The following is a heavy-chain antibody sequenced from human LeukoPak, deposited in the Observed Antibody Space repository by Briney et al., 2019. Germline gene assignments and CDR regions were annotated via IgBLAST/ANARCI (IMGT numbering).Heavy chain of an antibody. J-gene: IGHJ6*03. CDR1: GGSFSGYY. D-gene: IGHD5-24*01. V-gene: IGHV4-34*01. CDR2: INHRGST. CDR3: ARGSRGGLQRHYYYYYYMDV. Sequence: PSETLSLTCAVYGGSFSGYYWSWIRQPPGKGLEWIGEINHRGSTNYNPSLKSRVTISVDTSKNQFSLKLSSVTAADTAVYYCARGSRGGLQRHYYYYYYMDVWGKGTTVTVSS.